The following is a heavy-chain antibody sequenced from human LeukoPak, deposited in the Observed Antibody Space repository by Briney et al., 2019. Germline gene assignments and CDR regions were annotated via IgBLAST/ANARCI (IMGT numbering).Heavy chain of an antibody. CDR2: ISGSGGGT. J-gene: IGHJ4*02. CDR3: ANGVTYYYGSGSYYFDY. CDR1: GFTFSSYA. V-gene: IGHV3-23*01. D-gene: IGHD3-10*01. Sequence: GGSLRLSCAASGFTFSSYAMSWVRQAPGKGLEWVSAISGSGGGTYYADSVKGRFTISRDNSKNTLYLQMNSLRAEDTAVYYCANGVTYYYGSGSYYFDYWGQGTLVTVSS.